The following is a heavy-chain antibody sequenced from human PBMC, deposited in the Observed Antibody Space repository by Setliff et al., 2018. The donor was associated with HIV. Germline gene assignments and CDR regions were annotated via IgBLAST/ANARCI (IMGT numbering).Heavy chain of an antibody. CDR2: MFCSGST. CDR1: GGSINSGSYY. V-gene: IGHV4-39*01. Sequence: LSLTCTVSGGSINSGSYYWGWIRQPPEKGLEWIGTMFCSGSTYYNPSLKSRVTIFIDTSKNQFSLRLSSVTAADTAVYYCARFYDYYGHRLDYWGQGTQVTVSS. D-gene: IGHD3-16*01. CDR3: ARFYDYYGHRLDY. J-gene: IGHJ4*02.